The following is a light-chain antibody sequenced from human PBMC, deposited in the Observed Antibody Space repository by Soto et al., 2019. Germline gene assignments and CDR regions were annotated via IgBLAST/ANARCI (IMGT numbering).Light chain of an antibody. CDR3: SSYAGSYTYV. V-gene: IGLV2-14*01. CDR2: DVS. J-gene: IGLJ1*01. CDR1: SSDVGGYNY. Sequence: QSVLTQPASVSGSPGQSITISCTGTSSDVGGYNYVSWYQQHPGKAPKFMIYDVSNRPSGVSNRFSGSKSGNTASLTISGLQAEDEADYYCSSYAGSYTYVFGTGTKVTVL.